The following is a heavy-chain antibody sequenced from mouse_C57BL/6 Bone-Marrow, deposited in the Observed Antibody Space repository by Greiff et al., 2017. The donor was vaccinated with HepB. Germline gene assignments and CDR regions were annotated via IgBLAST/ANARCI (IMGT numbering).Heavy chain of an antibody. CDR2: ISSGGDYI. V-gene: IGHV5-9-1*02. Sequence: EVMLVESGEGLVKPGGSLKLSCAASGFTFSSYAMSWVRQTPEKRLEWVAYISSGGDYIYYADTVKGRFTISRDNARNTLYLQMSSLKSEDTAMYYCTREAITTVYYAMDYWGQGTSVTVSS. CDR1: GFTFSSYA. J-gene: IGHJ4*01. D-gene: IGHD1-1*01. CDR3: TREAITTVYYAMDY.